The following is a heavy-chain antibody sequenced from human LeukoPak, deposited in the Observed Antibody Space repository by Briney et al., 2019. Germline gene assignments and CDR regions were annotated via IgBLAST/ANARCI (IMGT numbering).Heavy chain of an antibody. D-gene: IGHD3-22*01. Sequence: GGSLRLSCAACGFTFSSYAMSWVRQAPGKGLEWVSAISGSGGSTYYADSVKGRFTISRDNSKNTLYLQMNSLRAEDTAVYYCAKASAMIVVVSKHFDYWGQGTLVTVSS. CDR1: GFTFSSYA. V-gene: IGHV3-23*01. CDR2: ISGSGGST. J-gene: IGHJ4*02. CDR3: AKASAMIVVVSKHFDY.